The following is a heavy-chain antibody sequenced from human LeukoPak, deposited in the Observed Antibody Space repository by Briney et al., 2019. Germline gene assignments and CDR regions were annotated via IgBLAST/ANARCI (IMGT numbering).Heavy chain of an antibody. Sequence: SAKVSCKASGGTFSSYAISWVRQAPGQGLEWMGGIIPIFGTANYAQKFQGRVTITTDESTSTAYMELSSLRSEDTAVYYCARVVTIPGGYYYYMDVWGKGTTVTVSS. J-gene: IGHJ6*03. CDR2: IIPIFGTA. V-gene: IGHV1-69*05. CDR1: GGTFSSYA. D-gene: IGHD5-12*01. CDR3: ARVVTIPGGYYYYMDV.